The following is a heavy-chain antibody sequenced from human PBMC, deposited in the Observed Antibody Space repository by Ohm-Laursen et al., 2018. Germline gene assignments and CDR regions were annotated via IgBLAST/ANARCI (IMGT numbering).Heavy chain of an antibody. J-gene: IGHJ4*01. CDR3: VGTGLLNGYDY. CDR2: ISDRGRA. CDR1: NAAMNSYT. D-gene: IGHD3-9*01. V-gene: IGHV4-4*07. Sequence: SDTLSLTCNVLNAAMNSYTWNWIRQPAGRGLEWIGHISDRGRANYSPSLMSRLTMSIDTSIKQFSQKLTSVTAADTAMYYCVGTGLLNGYDYWGHGTLVTVS.